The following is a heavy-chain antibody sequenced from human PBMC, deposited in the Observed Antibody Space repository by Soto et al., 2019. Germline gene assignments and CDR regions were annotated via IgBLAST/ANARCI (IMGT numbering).Heavy chain of an antibody. CDR3: ARGSIDSSGWYFSPPPDDY. V-gene: IGHV1-18*01. D-gene: IGHD6-19*01. Sequence: GASVKVSCKASGYTFTSYGISWVRQAPGQGLEWMGWISAYNGNTNYAQKLQGRVTMTTDTSTSTAYMELRSLRSDDTAVYYCARGSIDSSGWYFSPPPDDYWGQGTLVTVSS. J-gene: IGHJ4*02. CDR1: GYTFTSYG. CDR2: ISAYNGNT.